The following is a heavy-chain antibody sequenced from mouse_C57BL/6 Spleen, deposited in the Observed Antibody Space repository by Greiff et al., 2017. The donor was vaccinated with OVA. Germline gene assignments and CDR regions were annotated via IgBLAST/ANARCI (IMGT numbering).Heavy chain of an antibody. CDR1: GFTFTDYY. V-gene: IGHV7-3*01. J-gene: IGHJ4*01. Sequence: EVQGVESGGGLVQPGGSLSLSCAASGFTFTDYYMSWVRQPPGKALEWLGFIRNKANGYTTEYSASVKGRFTISRDNSQSILYLQMNALRAEDSATYYCARSYYDYDGYAMDYWGQGTSVTVSS. CDR3: ARSYYDYDGYAMDY. D-gene: IGHD2-4*01. CDR2: IRNKANGYTT.